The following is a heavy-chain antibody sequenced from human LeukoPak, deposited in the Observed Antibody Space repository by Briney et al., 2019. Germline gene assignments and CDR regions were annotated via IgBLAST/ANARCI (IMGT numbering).Heavy chain of an antibody. V-gene: IGHV4-34*01. Sequence: SETLSVTCAVSGGSFGSYYWTWIRQSPEKGLEWVGQIDQSGATNYNPALETRVTISLDASKTHFSLNVSSVTAADTAVYYCARGHWGGYNRFDNWGQGTLATVSS. CDR3: ARGHWGGYNRFDN. J-gene: IGHJ4*02. D-gene: IGHD5-24*01. CDR2: IDQSGAT. CDR1: GGSFGSYY.